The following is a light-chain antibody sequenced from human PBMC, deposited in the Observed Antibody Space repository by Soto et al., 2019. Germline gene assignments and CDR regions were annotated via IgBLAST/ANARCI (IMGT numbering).Light chain of an antibody. CDR2: EVS. V-gene: IGLV2-18*02. CDR3: SSYTSSSLYV. J-gene: IGLJ1*01. Sequence: QSALTQPPSVSGSPGQSVTISCTGTNSDVGSFDRVSWYQQPPGTAPKLLMYEVSNRPSGVPHRFSGSKSGDTASLTISGLQAEDEADYYCSSYTSSSLYVFGTGTKLTVL. CDR1: NSDVGSFDR.